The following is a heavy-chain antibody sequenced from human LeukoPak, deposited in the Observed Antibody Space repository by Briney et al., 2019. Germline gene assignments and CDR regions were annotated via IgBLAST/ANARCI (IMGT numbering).Heavy chain of an antibody. CDR1: GFTFSSYA. CDR3: AKGPSVAGKLDY. D-gene: IGHD6-19*01. J-gene: IGHJ4*02. Sequence: AGGSLRLSCAASGFTFSSYAMSWVGQAPGKGLEGVSAISGSGGSTYYADSVKGRFTISRDNSKNTLYLQMNSLRAEDTAVYYCAKGPSVAGKLDYWGQGTLVTVSS. CDR2: ISGSGGST. V-gene: IGHV3-23*01.